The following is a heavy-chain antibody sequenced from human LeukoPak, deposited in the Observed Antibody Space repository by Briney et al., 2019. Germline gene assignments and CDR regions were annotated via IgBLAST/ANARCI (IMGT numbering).Heavy chain of an antibody. J-gene: IGHJ4*02. CDR2: INHSGST. V-gene: IGHV4-34*01. CDR1: GGSFSSYY. D-gene: IGHD3-3*01. CDR3: ARGSGMGSITIFGVVISRANFFDY. Sequence: SETLSLTCAVYGGSFSSYYWSWIRQPPGKGLEWIGEINHSGSTNYNPSLKSRVTISVDTSKNQFSLKLSSVTAADTAVYYCARGSGMGSITIFGVVISRANFFDYWGQGTLVTVSS.